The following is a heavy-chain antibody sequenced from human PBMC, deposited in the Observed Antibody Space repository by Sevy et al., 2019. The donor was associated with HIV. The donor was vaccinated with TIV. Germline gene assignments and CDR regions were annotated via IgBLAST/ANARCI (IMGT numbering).Heavy chain of an antibody. J-gene: IGHJ5*02. V-gene: IGHV3-15*01. Sequence: GGSLRLSCAASGFTFSYAWMSWVRRAPGKGLEWVGRRNRKTDGGTTDYAAPVKGRFTISRDDSKNTLYLQMNSLKTEDTAVYYCTSRPLFYGDYGVGWFDPWGQGTLVTVSS. CDR3: TSRPLFYGDYGVGWFDP. CDR1: GFTFSYAW. CDR2: RNRKTDGGTT. D-gene: IGHD4-17*01.